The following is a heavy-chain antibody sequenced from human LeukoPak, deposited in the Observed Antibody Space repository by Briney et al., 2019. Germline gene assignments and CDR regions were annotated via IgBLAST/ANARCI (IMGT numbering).Heavy chain of an antibody. J-gene: IGHJ5*02. CDR1: GYTFIGYY. CDR3: ARDLTGGIAAAGDWFDP. CDR2: INPDSGDT. V-gene: IGHV1-2*06. D-gene: IGHD6-13*01. Sequence: ASVKVSCKASGYTFIGYYIHWVRQAPGQGLEWMGRINPDSGDTNYVRKFLGRVTMTRDTSISTAYLEVSSLRPDDTAMYYCARDLTGGIAAAGDWFDPWGQGTLVTVSS.